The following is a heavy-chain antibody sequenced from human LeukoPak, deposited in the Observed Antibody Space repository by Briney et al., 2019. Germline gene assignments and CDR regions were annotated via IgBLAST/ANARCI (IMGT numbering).Heavy chain of an antibody. CDR3: ARAMITFGGVIEL. Sequence: PGGSLRLSCAASGFTFSSYSMNWVRQAPGKGLEWVSYISSSSSTIYYADSVKGRFTISRDNAKNSLYLQMNSLRSEDTAVYYCARAMITFGGVIELWGQGTLVTVSS. D-gene: IGHD3-16*02. CDR2: ISSSSSTI. J-gene: IGHJ4*02. CDR1: GFTFSSYS. V-gene: IGHV3-48*01.